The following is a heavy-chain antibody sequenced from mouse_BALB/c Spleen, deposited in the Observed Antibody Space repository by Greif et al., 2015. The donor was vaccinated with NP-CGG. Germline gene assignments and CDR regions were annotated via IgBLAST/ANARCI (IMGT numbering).Heavy chain of an antibody. CDR1: GYSFPTYN. CDR2: INPYIGVP. Sequence: VQLQQSGPKRGNPGASGRESCKASGYSFPTYNMYGGKQSNGRSLKWMGIINPYIGVPSSTRKFKGKATLTVDKSSRTAFMHLNSRTSEDSAVYYWARSGGYGNYDAMDYWGQGTSVTVSS. D-gene: IGHD1-1*02. V-gene: IGHV1S135*01. J-gene: IGHJ4*01. CDR3: ARSGGYGNYDAMDY.